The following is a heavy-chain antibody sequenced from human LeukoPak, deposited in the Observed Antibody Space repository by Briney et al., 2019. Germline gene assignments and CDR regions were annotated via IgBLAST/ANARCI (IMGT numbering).Heavy chain of an antibody. D-gene: IGHD6-13*01. J-gene: IGHJ4*02. V-gene: IGHV3-64D*06. CDR3: ATLYSSSFHFDY. CDR1: GFTFSSYA. Sequence: GGSLRLSCSASGFTFSSYAMHWVRQAPGKGLEYASAISSNGGSTYYADSVKGRFTISRDNSKNTLYLQMSSLRAEDTAVYYCATLYSSSFHFDYWGQGTLVTVSS. CDR2: ISSNGGST.